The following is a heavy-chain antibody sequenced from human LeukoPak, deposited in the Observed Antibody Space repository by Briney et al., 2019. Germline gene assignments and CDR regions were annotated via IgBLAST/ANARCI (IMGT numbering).Heavy chain of an antibody. CDR3: ARSPVTRLGIDY. D-gene: IGHD5-18*01. CDR2: IYYSGST. Sequence: SETLSLTCTVSGGSISSYYWSWIRQPPGKGLEWIGYIYYSGSTNYNPSLKSRVTISVGTSKNQFSLKLSSVTAADTAVYYCARSPVTRLGIDYWGQGTLVTVSS. CDR1: GGSISSYY. V-gene: IGHV4-59*01. J-gene: IGHJ4*02.